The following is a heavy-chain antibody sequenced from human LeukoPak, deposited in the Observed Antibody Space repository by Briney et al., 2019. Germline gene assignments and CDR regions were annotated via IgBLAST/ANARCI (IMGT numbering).Heavy chain of an antibody. J-gene: IGHJ3*02. Sequence: GASVKVSCKASGYIFRSYGISWVRQAPGQGLEWMGWISANNGNTNYAQKLQGRVTMTTDTSTSTAYMELRSLRSDDTAVYYCALVSSAFDIWGQGTMVTVSS. CDR1: GYIFRSYG. V-gene: IGHV1-18*01. CDR3: ALVSSAFDI. CDR2: ISANNGNT. D-gene: IGHD1-7*01.